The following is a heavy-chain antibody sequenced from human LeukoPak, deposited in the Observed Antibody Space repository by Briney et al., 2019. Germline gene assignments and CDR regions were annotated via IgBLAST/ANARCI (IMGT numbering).Heavy chain of an antibody. CDR1: GGSISSSNW. V-gene: IGHV4-4*02. CDR2: IYHSGST. Sequence: PSETLTLTCAVSGGSISSSNWWSWVRQPPGKGLEWIGEIYHSGSTNYNPSFKSRVTISVDKSKNQFSLKLSSVTAADTAVYYCATRTTLKSYYDSSGYLFDYWGQGTLVTVSS. CDR3: ATRTTLKSYYDSSGYLFDY. J-gene: IGHJ4*02. D-gene: IGHD3-22*01.